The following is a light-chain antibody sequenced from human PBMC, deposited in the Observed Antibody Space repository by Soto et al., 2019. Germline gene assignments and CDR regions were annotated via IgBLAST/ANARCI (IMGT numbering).Light chain of an antibody. CDR3: QQYTNWPRT. Sequence: ETVMTQSPATLSVSPGERATLSCRASQGVSSNLAWYQQKPGQAPRLLIYGASTRATGIPARFSGSGSGTEFTLTISSLQSEDFAVYYCQQYTNWPRTFGQGTKV. J-gene: IGKJ1*01. CDR2: GAS. CDR1: QGVSSN. V-gene: IGKV3-15*01.